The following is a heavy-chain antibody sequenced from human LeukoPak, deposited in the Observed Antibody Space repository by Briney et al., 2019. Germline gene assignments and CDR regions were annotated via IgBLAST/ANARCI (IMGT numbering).Heavy chain of an antibody. D-gene: IGHD3-22*01. V-gene: IGHV3-23*01. Sequence: GGSLRLSCAASGFTFSSYAMSWVRQVPGKGLEWVSTISGGDGTTYYADSVKGRFTISRDNSKNTLYLQMNSLRAEDTAVYYCAKDRYYDNSGSYYESGSWGQGTLVTVSS. CDR1: GFTFSSYA. CDR3: AKDRYYDNSGSYYESGS. J-gene: IGHJ5*02. CDR2: ISGGDGTT.